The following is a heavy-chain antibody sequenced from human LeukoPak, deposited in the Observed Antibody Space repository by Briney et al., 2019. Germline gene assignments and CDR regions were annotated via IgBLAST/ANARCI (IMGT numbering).Heavy chain of an antibody. CDR3: ARRSTARLNWFDP. D-gene: IGHD6-6*01. J-gene: IGHJ5*02. CDR1: GYRFTSYW. CDR2: IYPGDSET. Sequence: GESLKISCKGSGYRFTSYWIGWVLQMPGKGLEWMVIIYPGDSETIYSPSFQGQVTMSADKSTSTAYLQWSSLKASDTAMYYCARRSTARLNWFDPWGQGTLVTVSS. V-gene: IGHV5-51*01.